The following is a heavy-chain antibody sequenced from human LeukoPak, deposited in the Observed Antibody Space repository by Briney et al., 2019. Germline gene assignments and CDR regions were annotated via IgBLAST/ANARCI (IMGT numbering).Heavy chain of an antibody. Sequence: SQTLSLTCALSGDIFSSNSAAWNWITQSPSRGLEWLGRTYYRSKWYNDYAVSVKSRITINPDKSKNQFSLQLNSVTPEDTAVYYCARGDSSSWYYFDYWGQGTLVTVSS. CDR2: TYYRSKWYN. D-gene: IGHD6-13*01. CDR1: GDIFSSNSAA. V-gene: IGHV6-1*01. CDR3: ARGDSSSWYYFDY. J-gene: IGHJ4*02.